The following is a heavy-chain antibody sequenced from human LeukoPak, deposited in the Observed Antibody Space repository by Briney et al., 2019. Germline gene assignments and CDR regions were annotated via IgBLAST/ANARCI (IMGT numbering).Heavy chain of an antibody. CDR2: INPNSGYT. J-gene: IGHJ3*02. CDR1: GYTFTGNH. V-gene: IGHV1-2*02. Sequence: ASVKVSCKASGYTFTGNHLYWVRQAPGQGLECMGWINPNSGYTNYAQNFQGRVTMTRDTSISTAYMELSSLRSDDTAVYYCARERGINAFDIWGQGTMVTVSS. CDR3: ARERGINAFDI. D-gene: IGHD3-16*01.